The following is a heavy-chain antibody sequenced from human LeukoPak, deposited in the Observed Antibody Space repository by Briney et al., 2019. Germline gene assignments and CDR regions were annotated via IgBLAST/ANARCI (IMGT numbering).Heavy chain of an antibody. CDR3: ARGSQMYSSSWFDP. V-gene: IGHV1-69*06. CDR2: IIPIFGTA. Sequence: SVKVSCKASGGTFSSYAISWVRQAPGQGLEWMGGIIPIFGTANYAQKFHGRVTITADKSTSTAYMELSSLRSEDTAVYYCARGSQMYSSSWFDPWGQGTLVTVSS. CDR1: GGTFSSYA. D-gene: IGHD6-13*01. J-gene: IGHJ5*02.